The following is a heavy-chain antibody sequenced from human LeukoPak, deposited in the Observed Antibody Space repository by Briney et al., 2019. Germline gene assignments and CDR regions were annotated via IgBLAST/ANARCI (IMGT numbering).Heavy chain of an antibody. CDR2: IYYSRST. Sequence: SETLSLTCTVSGGSISSYYWSWIRQPPGKGLEWIGYIYYSRSTNYNPSLKSRVTISVDTSKNQFSLKLSSVTAADTAVYYCARGGIASGSSWYYFDYWGQGTLVTVSS. CDR3: ARGGIASGSSWYYFDY. D-gene: IGHD6-13*01. J-gene: IGHJ4*02. CDR1: GGSISSYY. V-gene: IGHV4-59*01.